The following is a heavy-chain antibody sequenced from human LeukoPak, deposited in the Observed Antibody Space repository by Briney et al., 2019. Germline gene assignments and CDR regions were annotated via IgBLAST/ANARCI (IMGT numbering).Heavy chain of an antibody. CDR2: IYPGDSDT. CDR3: ARQGSYEHDAFDI. CDR1: GYSFTSYW. V-gene: IGHV5-51*01. D-gene: IGHD5-18*01. J-gene: IGHJ3*02. Sequence: GESLKISCKGSGYSFTSYWIGWVRQMPGKGLEWMGIIYPGDSDTRYSPSFQGQVTISADKSISTAYLQWSSLKASDAAMYYCARQGSYEHDAFDIWGQGTMVTVSS.